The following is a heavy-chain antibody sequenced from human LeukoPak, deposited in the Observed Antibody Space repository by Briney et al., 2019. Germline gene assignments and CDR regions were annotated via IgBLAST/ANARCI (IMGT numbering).Heavy chain of an antibody. Sequence: SETLSPTCTVSGGSISSYFWSWIRQPPGKGLEWIAYIHYSEKTNYNPSLKSRVTISLDTSKNQFSLMLSSVTAADTAVYYCARDRRWELLHAFDLWGQGTMVTVSS. V-gene: IGHV4-59*01. CDR3: ARDRRWELLHAFDL. CDR1: GGSISSYF. J-gene: IGHJ3*01. CDR2: IHYSEKT. D-gene: IGHD1-26*01.